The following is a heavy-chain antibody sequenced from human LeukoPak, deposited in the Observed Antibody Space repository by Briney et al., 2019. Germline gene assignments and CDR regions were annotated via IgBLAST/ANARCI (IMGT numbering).Heavy chain of an antibody. V-gene: IGHV3-21*04. J-gene: IGHJ4*02. Sequence: PGGSLRLSCAASGFTFRSSTMNWVRQAPGKGLEWVSSISSSSSYIYYADSVKGRFTISRDNAKNSLYLQMNSLRVEDTAVFYCARDQYDTWSRRGNFDSWGQGTLVIVSS. CDR3: ARDQYDTWSRRGNFDS. D-gene: IGHD3-3*01. CDR1: GFTFRSST. CDR2: ISSSSSYI.